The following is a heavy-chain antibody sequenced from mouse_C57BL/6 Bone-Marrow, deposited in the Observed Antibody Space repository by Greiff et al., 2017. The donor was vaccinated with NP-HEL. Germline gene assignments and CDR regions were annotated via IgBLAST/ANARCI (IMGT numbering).Heavy chain of an antibody. CDR1: GFTFSSYA. CDR2: ISDGGSYT. J-gene: IGHJ3*01. D-gene: IGHD2-3*01. Sequence: EVMLVESGGGLVKPGGSLKLSCAASGFTFSSYAMSWVRQTPEKRLEWVATISDGGSYTYYPDNVKGRFTISRDNAKHNLYLQMSHLKSEDTAMYYCARWGWLLLAYWGQGTLVTVSA. V-gene: IGHV5-4*03. CDR3: ARWGWLLLAY.